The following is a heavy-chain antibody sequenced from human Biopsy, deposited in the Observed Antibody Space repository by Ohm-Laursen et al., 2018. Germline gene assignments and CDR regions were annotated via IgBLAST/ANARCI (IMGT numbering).Heavy chain of an antibody. V-gene: IGHV3-21*04. CDR2: ISETSSHI. Sequence: SLRLSCAASGFSVSSYDMNWVRQAPGKGLEWISYISETSSHIYDADSVRGRFTVARDIAKSSLYPQMNSLRAEDTALYHCVKDKSYISFDLWGRGTMVTVSS. CDR1: GFSVSSYD. D-gene: IGHD1-26*01. J-gene: IGHJ3*01. CDR3: VKDKSYISFDL.